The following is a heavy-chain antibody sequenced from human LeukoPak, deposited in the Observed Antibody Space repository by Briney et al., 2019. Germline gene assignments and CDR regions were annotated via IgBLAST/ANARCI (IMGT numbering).Heavy chain of an antibody. V-gene: IGHV4-34*01. J-gene: IGHJ6*03. CDR2: INHSGST. CDR1: GGSFSVYY. D-gene: IGHD3-3*01. CDR3: ARAWIFGVVINDYYYMDV. Sequence: PSETLSLTCAVYGGSFSVYYWSWIRQPPGKGLEWIWEINHSGSTNYNPSLKSRVTISVDTSKNQFSLKLSSVTAADTAVYYCARAWIFGVVINDYYYMDVWGKGTTVTASS.